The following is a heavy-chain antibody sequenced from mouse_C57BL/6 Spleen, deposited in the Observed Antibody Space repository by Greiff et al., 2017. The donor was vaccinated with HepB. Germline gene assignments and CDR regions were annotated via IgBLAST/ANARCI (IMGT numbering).Heavy chain of an antibody. V-gene: IGHV1-50*01. CDR1: GYTFTSYW. CDR2: IDPSDSYT. CDR3: ARGVYPYWYFDV. D-gene: IGHD2-1*01. Sequence: QVQLQQSGAELVKPGASVKLSCKASGYTFTSYWMQWVKQRPGQGLEWIGEIDPSDSYTNYNQKFKGKATLTVDTSSSTAYMQLSSLTSEDSAVYYCARGVYPYWYFDVWGTGTTVTVSS. J-gene: IGHJ1*03.